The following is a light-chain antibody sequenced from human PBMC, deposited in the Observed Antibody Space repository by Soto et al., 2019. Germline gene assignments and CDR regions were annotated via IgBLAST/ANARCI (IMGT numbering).Light chain of an antibody. CDR3: QQSYSTPLT. Sequence: DIQMTQSPSSLSASVGDRVTITCRASQSISSYLNWYQQKPGKAPKLLIYAASSLQSGVPSRFSGSGSGTDFTLTISTLQPEDSATYYCQQSYSTPLTFCGGTKVEIK. V-gene: IGKV1-39*01. CDR2: AAS. CDR1: QSISSY. J-gene: IGKJ4*01.